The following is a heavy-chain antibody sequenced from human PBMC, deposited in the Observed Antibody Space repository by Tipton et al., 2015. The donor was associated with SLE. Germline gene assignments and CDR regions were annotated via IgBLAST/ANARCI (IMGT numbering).Heavy chain of an antibody. J-gene: IGHJ6*02. CDR3: ARDRTVTTPCMDV. D-gene: IGHD4-17*01. V-gene: IGHV4-59*12. CDR2: IYYSGST. Sequence: TLSLTCAVYGGSFSGYYWSWIRQPPGKGLEWIGYIYYSGSTNYNPSLKSRVTISVDTSKNQFSLKLSSVTAADTAVYYCARDRTVTTPCMDVWGQGTTVTVSS. CDR1: GGSFSGYY.